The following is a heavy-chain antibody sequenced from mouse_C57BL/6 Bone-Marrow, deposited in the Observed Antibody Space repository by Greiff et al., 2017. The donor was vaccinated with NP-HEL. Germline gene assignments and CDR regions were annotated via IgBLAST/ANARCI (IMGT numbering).Heavy chain of an antibody. D-gene: IGHD2-4*01. CDR3: VRFYYDYDYYAMDY. Sequence: EVQGVESGGGLVQPKGSLKLSCAASGFSFNTYAMNWVRQAPGKGLEWVARIRSKSNNYATYYADSVKDRFTISRDDSESMLYLQMNNLKTEDTAMYYCVRFYYDYDYYAMDYWGQGTSVTVSS. CDR1: GFSFNTYA. J-gene: IGHJ4*01. CDR2: IRSKSNNYAT. V-gene: IGHV10-1*01.